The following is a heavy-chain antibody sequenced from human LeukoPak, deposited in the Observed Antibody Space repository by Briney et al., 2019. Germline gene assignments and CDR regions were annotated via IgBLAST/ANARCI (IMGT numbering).Heavy chain of an antibody. CDR3: ARDSYGSGSYWGPFDY. V-gene: IGHV3-20*01. Sequence: PSETLSLTCTVSGGSISSYYWSWVRQAPGKGLEWVSGINWNGGNTGYADSVKGRFTISRDNGKNSLYLQMNSLRAEDTALYHCARDSYGSGSYWGPFDYWGQGTLVTVSS. CDR2: INWNGGNT. J-gene: IGHJ4*02. D-gene: IGHD1-26*01. CDR1: GGSISSYY.